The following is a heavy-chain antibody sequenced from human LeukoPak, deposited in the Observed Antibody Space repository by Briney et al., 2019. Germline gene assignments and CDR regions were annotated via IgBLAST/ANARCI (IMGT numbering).Heavy chain of an antibody. CDR1: GFTFSSYG. Sequence: GGSLRLSCAASGFTFSSYGMHWVRQAPGKGLECVDADSVKGRFTISRDNSKNTLYMQMNSLKVEDTAVYYCAKGGNIRILDYYYYMDVWGKGTTVTVSS. J-gene: IGHJ6*03. CDR3: AKGGNIRILDYYYYMDV. D-gene: IGHD2/OR15-2a*01. V-gene: IGHV3-30*02.